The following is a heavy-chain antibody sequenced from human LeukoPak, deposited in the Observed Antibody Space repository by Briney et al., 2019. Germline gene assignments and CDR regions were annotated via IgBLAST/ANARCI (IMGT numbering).Heavy chain of an antibody. Sequence: PGGSLRLSCAASGFTFSNAWMNWVRQAPGKGLEWVANIKEDGSEKYYVDSVKGRFTISRDNAKNSLYLQMSSLRAEDTAVYYCAKIGTRSPVDYWGQGTLVTVSS. V-gene: IGHV3-7*01. J-gene: IGHJ4*02. CDR3: AKIGTRSPVDY. D-gene: IGHD1-1*01. CDR1: GFTFSNAW. CDR2: IKEDGSEK.